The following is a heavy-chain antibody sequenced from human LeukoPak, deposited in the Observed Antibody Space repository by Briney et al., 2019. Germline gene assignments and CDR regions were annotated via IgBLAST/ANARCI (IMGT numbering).Heavy chain of an antibody. D-gene: IGHD6-13*01. CDR1: GFTFSSYG. CDR2: IRYDGSNK. V-gene: IGHV3-30*02. J-gene: IGHJ3*02. CDR3: AKDYYSSSWYGGLGAFDI. Sequence: GGSLRLSCAASGFTFSSYGMHWVRQAPGKGLEWVAFIRYDGSNKYYADSVKGRFTISRDNSKNTLYLQMNSLRAEDTALYYCAKDYYSSSWYGGLGAFDIWGQGTMVAVSS.